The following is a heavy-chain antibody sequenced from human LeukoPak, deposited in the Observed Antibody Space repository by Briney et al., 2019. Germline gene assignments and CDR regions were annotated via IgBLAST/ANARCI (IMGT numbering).Heavy chain of an antibody. CDR3: ARLGIAAAFDY. Sequence: SETLSLTCTVSGGSISSNSYYWGWIRQPPGKGLEWIGYIYYSGSTNYNPSLKSRVTISVDTSKNQFSLKLSSVTAADTAVYYCARLGIAAAFDYWGQGTLVTVSS. V-gene: IGHV4-61*05. CDR2: IYYSGST. CDR1: GGSISSNSYY. J-gene: IGHJ4*02. D-gene: IGHD6-13*01.